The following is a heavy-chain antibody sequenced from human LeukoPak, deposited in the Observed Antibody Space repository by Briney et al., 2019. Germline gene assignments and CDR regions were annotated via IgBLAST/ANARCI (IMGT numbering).Heavy chain of an antibody. Sequence: GESLKIPCKGSGYSFTNYWIGWVRQMPGKGLEWMGIIYPGDSDTRYSPSFQGQVTISADKSINTAYLQWSSLEASDTAMYYCARSMGAYFNLFDPWGQGTLVTVFS. CDR2: IYPGDSDT. V-gene: IGHV5-51*01. J-gene: IGHJ5*02. CDR3: ARSMGAYFNLFDP. CDR1: GYSFTNYW. D-gene: IGHD2/OR15-2a*01.